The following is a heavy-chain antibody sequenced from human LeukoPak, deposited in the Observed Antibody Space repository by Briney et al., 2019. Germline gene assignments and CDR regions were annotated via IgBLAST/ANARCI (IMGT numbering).Heavy chain of an antibody. CDR3: ASTVVGATMKIDY. CDR1: GGSISSYY. J-gene: IGHJ4*02. D-gene: IGHD1-26*01. V-gene: IGHV4-59*01. Sequence: SETLSLTCSVSGGSISSYYWSWIRQPPGKGLEWIGYIYYSGSTNYNPSLKSRVTISVDTSKNQFSLKLSSVTAADTAVYYCASTVVGATMKIDYWGQGTLVTVSS. CDR2: IYYSGST.